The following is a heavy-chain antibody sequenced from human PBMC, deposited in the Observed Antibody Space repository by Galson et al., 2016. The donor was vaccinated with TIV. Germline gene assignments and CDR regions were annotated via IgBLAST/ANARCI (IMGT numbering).Heavy chain of an antibody. CDR2: IYDGGDT. J-gene: IGHJ6*02. Sequence: CAASGLNVSMNYMTWVRQAPGKGLEWVSIIYDGGDTYYADSVRGRFTISRDNFKDILYLHMTGLRPDDTGVYYCARDRVVGATYYNYYFGMDVWGQGTTVTVSS. CDR3: ARDRVVGATYYNYYFGMDV. D-gene: IGHD2-15*01. CDR1: GLNVSMNY. V-gene: IGHV3-66*02.